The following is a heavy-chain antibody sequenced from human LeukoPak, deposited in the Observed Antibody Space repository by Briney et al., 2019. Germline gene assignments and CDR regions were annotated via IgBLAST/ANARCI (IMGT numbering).Heavy chain of an antibody. CDR3: ARVRNWCSGGSCYGFDY. CDR2: INPNSGGT. V-gene: IGHV1-2*06. CDR1: GYTFTGYY. J-gene: IGHJ4*02. Sequence: ASVKVSCKASGYTFTGYYMHWVRQAPGQGLEWMGRINPNSGGTNYAQKFQGRVTMTRDTSVSTAYMEQSRLRSDDTAVYYCARVRNWCSGGSCYGFDYWGQGTLVTVSS. D-gene: IGHD2-15*01.